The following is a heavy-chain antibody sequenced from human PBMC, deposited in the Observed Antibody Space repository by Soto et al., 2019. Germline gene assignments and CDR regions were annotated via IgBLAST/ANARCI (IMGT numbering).Heavy chain of an antibody. V-gene: IGHV3-23*01. Sequence: VQLLESGGGLVQPGGSLRLSCAASGFTFSSYAMNWVRQAPGKGLEWVSTISGSGGRTYYADSVKGRFSISRDNAKKSLYLQMNSLRAEDTAMYFCARGASQWLVGDYWGQGALVTVAS. J-gene: IGHJ4*02. CDR1: GFTFSSYA. D-gene: IGHD6-19*01. CDR3: ARGASQWLVGDY. CDR2: ISGSGGRT.